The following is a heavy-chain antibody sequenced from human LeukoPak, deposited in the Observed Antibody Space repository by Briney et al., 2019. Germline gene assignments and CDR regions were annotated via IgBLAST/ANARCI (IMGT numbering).Heavy chain of an antibody. CDR1: GGSISGSSYY. CDR2: IYYSGST. V-gene: IGHV4-39*02. Sequence: SETLSLTCTVSGGSISGSSYYWGWIRQPPGKGLEWIGSIYYSGSTYYNPSLKSRVTISVDTSKNQFSLKLSSVTAADTAVYYCARGRLYYDFWSGYYSSRPFDYWGRGTLVTVSS. J-gene: IGHJ4*02. D-gene: IGHD3-3*01. CDR3: ARGRLYYDFWSGYYSSRPFDY.